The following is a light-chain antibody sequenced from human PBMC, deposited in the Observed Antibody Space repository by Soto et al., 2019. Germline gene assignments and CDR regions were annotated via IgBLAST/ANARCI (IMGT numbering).Light chain of an antibody. J-gene: IGLJ3*02. V-gene: IGLV2-14*01. CDR3: SSYTSTSTV. CDR1: SSDVGGYNY. CDR2: EVS. Sequence: QSALTQPASVSGSPGPWITISCTGTSSDVGGYNYVSWYQQHPGKAPKLMVYEVSNRPSGVSNRFSGSKSGNTSSLTISGLQAEDEADYYCSSYTSTSTVFCGGTKPTAL.